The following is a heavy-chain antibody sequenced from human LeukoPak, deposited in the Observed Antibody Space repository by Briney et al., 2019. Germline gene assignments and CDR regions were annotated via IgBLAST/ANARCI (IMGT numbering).Heavy chain of an antibody. D-gene: IGHD2/OR15-2a*01. CDR3: VKDVDAYLFLFDY. CDR1: GFTFSSYG. Sequence: GGSLRLSCAASGFTFSSYGMHWVRQAPGKGLEWVAFIRFDGSNEDYVDSVKGRFTISRDNSKNTLYLQMNSLRAEDTAMYYCVKDVDAYLFLFDYWGQGTLVTVSS. CDR2: IRFDGSNE. V-gene: IGHV3-30*02. J-gene: IGHJ4*02.